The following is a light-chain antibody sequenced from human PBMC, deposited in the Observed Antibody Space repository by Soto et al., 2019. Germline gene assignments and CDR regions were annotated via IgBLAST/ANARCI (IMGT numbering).Light chain of an antibody. CDR3: MQALQTPRT. Sequence: EIVLTQSPVTLSLSPGERATLSCRASQTVSNQLAWYQQKPGQAPRLLIYDASRRVTGIPARFSGSGSGTDFTLKISRVEAEDVGVYYCMQALQTPRTFGGGTKVEIK. CDR2: DAS. J-gene: IGKJ4*01. V-gene: IGKV3-11*01. CDR1: QTVSNQ.